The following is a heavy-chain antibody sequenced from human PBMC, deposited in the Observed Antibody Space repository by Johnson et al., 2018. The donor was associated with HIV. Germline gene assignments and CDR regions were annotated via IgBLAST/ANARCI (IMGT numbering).Heavy chain of an antibody. CDR1: GLNFSDYS. V-gene: IGHV3-15*01. J-gene: IGHJ3*02. CDR3: TTVLRPKPLDAFDI. Sequence: EKLVESGGGVVQPGTSMRLSCVVSGLNFSDYSMHWVRQTPGKGLEWVGRIKSKTDGGTTDYAAPVKGRFTISRDDSKNTLYLQMNSLKTEDTAVYYCTTVLRPKPLDAFDIWGQGTMVTVSS. CDR2: IKSKTDGGTT.